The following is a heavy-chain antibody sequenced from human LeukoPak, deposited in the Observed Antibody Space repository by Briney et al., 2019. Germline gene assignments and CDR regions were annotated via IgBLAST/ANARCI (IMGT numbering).Heavy chain of an antibody. V-gene: IGHV3-74*01. CDR3: VRAPPSNGYSYHFDI. Sequence: GRSLRLSCAASGFTFDDYAMHWVRHAPGKGLVWVSRMYRDGSGIVYADSVKGRFTISRDNAKNALYLQMNSLRVEDTAVYYCVRAPPSNGYSYHFDIWGQGTMVTVSS. CDR1: GFTFDDYA. D-gene: IGHD5-18*01. J-gene: IGHJ3*02. CDR2: MYRDGSGI.